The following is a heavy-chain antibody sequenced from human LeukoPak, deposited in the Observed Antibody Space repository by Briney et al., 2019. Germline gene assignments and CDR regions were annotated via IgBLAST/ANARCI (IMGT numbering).Heavy chain of an antibody. J-gene: IGHJ4*02. CDR1: GFTFSSYG. CDR2: ISYDGSNK. V-gene: IGHV3-30*03. CDR3: GTVGGDSSF. Sequence: GRSLRLSCAASGFTFSSYGMHWVRQAPGKGLEWVAVISYDGSNKYYADSVKGRFTISRDNAKNTLYLEMNSLRAEDTAVYYCGTVGGDSSFWGQGTLVIVSS. D-gene: IGHD3-22*01.